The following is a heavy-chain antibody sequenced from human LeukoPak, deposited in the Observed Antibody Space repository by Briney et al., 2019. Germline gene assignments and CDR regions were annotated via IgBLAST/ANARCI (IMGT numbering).Heavy chain of an antibody. D-gene: IGHD6-19*01. J-gene: IGHJ4*02. V-gene: IGHV3-7*01. CDR2: IKQDGSEK. CDR1: GFPFSSYW. CDR3: AREWAGPSFDY. Sequence: PGGSLRLSCVASGFPFSSYWMTWVRQAPGKGLEWVANIKQDGSEKSYVDSVKGRFPISRDNTKNSLYLQMNSLRAEDTAVYFCAREWAGPSFDYWGQGTLVTVSS.